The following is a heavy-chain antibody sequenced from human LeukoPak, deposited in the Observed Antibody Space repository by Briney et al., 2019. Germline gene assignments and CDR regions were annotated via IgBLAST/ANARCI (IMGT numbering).Heavy chain of an antibody. Sequence: GGSLRLSCAASGFTFSSYAISWVRQAPGKGLEWVSAISSGGVGTYYADSVKGRFTISRDNSKNTLNLQMNSLRAEDTAVYYCAKAIAPTGKPVFDYRGQGTLVSVSS. V-gene: IGHV3-23*01. D-gene: IGHD6-13*01. CDR3: AKAIAPTGKPVFDY. J-gene: IGHJ4*02. CDR2: ISSGGVGT. CDR1: GFTFSSYA.